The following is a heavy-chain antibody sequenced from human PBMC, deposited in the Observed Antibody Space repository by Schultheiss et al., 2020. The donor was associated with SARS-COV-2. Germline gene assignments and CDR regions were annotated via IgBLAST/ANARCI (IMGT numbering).Heavy chain of an antibody. CDR3: ATLVAPYYYYYGMDV. J-gene: IGHJ6*02. V-gene: IGHV4-59*12. D-gene: IGHD6-6*01. CDR1: GGSISSYY. Sequence: SQTLSLTCTISGGSISSYYWSWIRQPPGKGLEWIGYIYYSGSTYYNPSLKSRVTISVDTSKNQFSLKLSSVTAADTAVYYCATLVAPYYYYYGMDVWGQGTTVTVSS. CDR2: IYYSGST.